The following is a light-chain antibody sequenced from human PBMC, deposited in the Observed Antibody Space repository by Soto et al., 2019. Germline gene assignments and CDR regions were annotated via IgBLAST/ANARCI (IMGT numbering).Light chain of an antibody. J-gene: IGKJ1*01. CDR2: GAS. CDR3: QKYNSAPRT. V-gene: IGKV3-20*01. Sequence: IMLTQSPGTLSLSPGERATLCCRASQSVSSSYLAWYQQKPGQAPRLLIYGASSRATGIPDRFSGSGSGTDFTLTISSLQPEDVATYYCQKYNSAPRTFGQGTKVDIK. CDR1: QSVSSSY.